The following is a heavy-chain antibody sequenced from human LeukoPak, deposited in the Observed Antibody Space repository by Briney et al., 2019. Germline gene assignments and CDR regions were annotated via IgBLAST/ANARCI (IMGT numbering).Heavy chain of an antibody. D-gene: IGHD3-22*01. CDR1: GGSISSYY. J-gene: IGHJ4*02. Sequence: PSETLSLTCTVSGGSISSYYWSGVRQPPGKGLEWIDYIYYTCSTPYNPSLKTRATISVDTSKTQFSLTLSSVTAADTAVYYCARDYYGTFDYWGQGTLVTVSS. V-gene: IGHV4-59*01. CDR2: IYYTCST. CDR3: ARDYYGTFDY.